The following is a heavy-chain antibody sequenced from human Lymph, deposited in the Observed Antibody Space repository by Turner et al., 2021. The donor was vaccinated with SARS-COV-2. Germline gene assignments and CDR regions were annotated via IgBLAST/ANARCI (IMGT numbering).Heavy chain of an antibody. Sequence: QVQLVQSGAEVKKPGASVKVSCKASGYTFPGHYMHCVRQAPGQGLEWMGWINPNSGGTNYAQKFQGRVTMTRDTSISTAYMELSRLRSDDTAVYYCARDVERYNDFWSGYSGGYGLDVWGQGTTVTVSS. D-gene: IGHD3-3*01. V-gene: IGHV1-2*02. CDR1: GYTFPGHY. CDR3: ARDVERYNDFWSGYSGGYGLDV. J-gene: IGHJ6*02. CDR2: INPNSGGT.